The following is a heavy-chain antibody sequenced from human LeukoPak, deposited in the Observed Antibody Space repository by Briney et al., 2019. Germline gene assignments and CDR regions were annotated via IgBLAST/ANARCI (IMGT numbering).Heavy chain of an antibody. CDR1: GFTFSSYA. V-gene: IGHV3-23*01. Sequence: GGSLRLSCAASGFTFSSYAMSWVRQAPGKGLEWVSTISHSGGNTFYADSVKGRFTISRDNSKNTLYLQMNSLRAEDTAVYYCARSCSSTSCYSDYWGQGTLVTVSS. CDR3: ARSCSSTSCYSDY. D-gene: IGHD2-2*02. CDR2: ISHSGGNT. J-gene: IGHJ4*02.